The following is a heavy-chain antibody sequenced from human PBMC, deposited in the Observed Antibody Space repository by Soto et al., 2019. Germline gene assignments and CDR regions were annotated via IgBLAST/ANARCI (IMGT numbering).Heavy chain of an antibody. Sequence: EVQLVESGGGLIQPGGSLRLSCAASGFSVSSNYMSWVRQAPGKGLEWVSVIYSGGSTHYADSVEGRFTISRDISKNTLYLHMNSLRAEATAVYYCARDPGSIAVAGTIWGQGTLVTVSS. V-gene: IGHV3-53*01. CDR2: IYSGGST. D-gene: IGHD6-19*01. CDR3: ARDPGSIAVAGTI. CDR1: GFSVSSNY. J-gene: IGHJ4*02.